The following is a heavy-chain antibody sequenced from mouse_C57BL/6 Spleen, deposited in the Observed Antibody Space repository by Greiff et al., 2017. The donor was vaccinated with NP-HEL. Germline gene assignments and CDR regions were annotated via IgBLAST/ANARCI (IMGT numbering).Heavy chain of an antibody. CDR1: GYTFTSYW. CDR2: IDPSDSYT. Sequence: VQLQQPGAELVRPGTSVKLSCKASGYTFTSYWMHWVKQRPGQGLEWIGVIDPSDSYTNYNQKFKGKATLTVDTSSSTAYMQLSSLTSEDSAVYYCARGPLYYGNFYYAMDYWGQGTSVTVSS. D-gene: IGHD2-1*01. J-gene: IGHJ4*01. V-gene: IGHV1-59*01. CDR3: ARGPLYYGNFYYAMDY.